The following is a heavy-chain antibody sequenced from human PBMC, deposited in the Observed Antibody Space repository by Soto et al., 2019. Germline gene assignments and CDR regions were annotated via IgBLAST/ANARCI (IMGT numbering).Heavy chain of an antibody. CDR3: AKDVHYDILTGIEYFHH. J-gene: IGHJ1*01. V-gene: IGHV3-23*01. CDR2: ISGSGRIT. Sequence: EVELLESGGGLVQPGGSLRLSCAASGFTFSSYAMSWVRRAPGKGLEWVSGISGSGRITKYADSVKGRFIISRDNFKKTLFLQINSLRAEDTAVYYCAKDVHYDILTGIEYFHHWAQGTLVTVSS. D-gene: IGHD3-9*01. CDR1: GFTFSSYA.